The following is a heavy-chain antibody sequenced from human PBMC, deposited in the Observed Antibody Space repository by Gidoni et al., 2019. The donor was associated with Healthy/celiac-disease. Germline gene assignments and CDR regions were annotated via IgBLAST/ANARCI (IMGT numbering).Heavy chain of an antibody. D-gene: IGHD2-2*03. CDR3: ASGYCSSTSCYN. Sequence: QVQLVESGGGLVKTGGSLRLSCAASGFTFSDSYRSWIRQAPGKGLGWVSYISSSSSYTNYADSVKGRFTISRDNAKNSLYLQMNSLRAEDTAVYYCASGYCSSTSCYNWGQGTLVTVSS. V-gene: IGHV3-11*06. CDR2: ISSSSSYT. J-gene: IGHJ4*02. CDR1: GFTFSDSY.